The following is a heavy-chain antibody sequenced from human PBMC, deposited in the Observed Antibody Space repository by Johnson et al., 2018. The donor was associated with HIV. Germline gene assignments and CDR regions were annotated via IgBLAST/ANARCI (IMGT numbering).Heavy chain of an antibody. CDR3: ARESVQEDAFDI. CDR2: IGTSGDT. Sequence: MQLVESGGGLVQPGGSLRLSCAASGFTLSRYDMHWVRQPTGKGLEWVSGIGTSGDTYSGSVKGRFTVSRENAKNFLYLQMNSLRAGDTAVYYCARESVQEDAFDIWGQGTMVTVSS. CDR1: GFTLSRYD. J-gene: IGHJ3*02. V-gene: IGHV3-13*01.